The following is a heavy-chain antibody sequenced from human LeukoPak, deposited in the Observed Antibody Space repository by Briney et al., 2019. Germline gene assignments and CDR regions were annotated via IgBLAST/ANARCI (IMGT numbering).Heavy chain of an antibody. J-gene: IGHJ4*02. V-gene: IGHV3-48*03. D-gene: IGHD2-2*01. CDR3: AGQCTGTNCYHY. CDR1: GFTFSSYE. Sequence: GSLRLSCAASGFTFSSYEMNWVRQAPGKGLEWVSYISSSGSTIYYADSVKGRFTISRDNAKKSLYLQMNSLRAEDTAVYYCAGQCTGTNCYHYWGQGTLVTVSS. CDR2: ISSSGSTI.